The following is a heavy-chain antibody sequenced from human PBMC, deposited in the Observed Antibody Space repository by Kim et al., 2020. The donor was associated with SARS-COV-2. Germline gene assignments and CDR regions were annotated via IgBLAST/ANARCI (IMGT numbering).Heavy chain of an antibody. V-gene: IGHV1-18*01. CDR1: GYTFTSYG. J-gene: IGHJ6*02. D-gene: IGHD6-13*01. CDR3: ARGAAGNHDYYYGMDV. Sequence: ASVKVSCKASGYTFTSYGISWVRQAPGQGLEWMGWISAYNGNTNYAQKLQGRVTMTTDTSTSTAYMELRSLRSDDTAVYYCARGAAGNHDYYYGMDVWGQGTTVTVSS. CDR2: ISAYNGNT.